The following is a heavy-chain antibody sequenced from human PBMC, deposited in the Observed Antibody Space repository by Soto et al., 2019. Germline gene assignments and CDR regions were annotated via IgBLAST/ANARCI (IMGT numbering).Heavy chain of an antibody. Sequence: QVQLQESGPGLVKPSQTLSLTCTVSGGSISSGGYYWSWIRQPPGKGLERIGSIYYSGSTYYNPSLKSRVTITIDTSKNQAYMKLNSLTAADTAVYYCASRHSSPSFDYWGQGTLVTVSS. CDR2: IYYSGST. CDR1: GGSISSGGYY. V-gene: IGHV4-30-4*01. J-gene: IGHJ4*02. D-gene: IGHD6-13*01. CDR3: ASRHSSPSFDY.